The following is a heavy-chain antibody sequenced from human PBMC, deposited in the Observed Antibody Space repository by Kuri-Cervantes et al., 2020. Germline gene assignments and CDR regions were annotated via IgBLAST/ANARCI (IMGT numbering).Heavy chain of an antibody. V-gene: IGHV3-21*01. Sequence: GESLKISCAASGFTFSSYNMNWVRQAPGKGLEWVSSISSSSTYIYYADSVKGRFTISRDNAENSLYLQMNSLRAEDTAVYYCAREGGYGDYIRDYGMDVWGQGTTVTDSS. CDR3: AREGGYGDYIRDYGMDV. J-gene: IGHJ6*02. CDR1: GFTFSSYN. D-gene: IGHD4-17*01. CDR2: ISSSSTYI.